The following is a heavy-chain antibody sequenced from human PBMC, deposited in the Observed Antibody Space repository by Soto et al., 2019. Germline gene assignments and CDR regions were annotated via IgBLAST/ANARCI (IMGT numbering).Heavy chain of an antibody. V-gene: IGHV1-8*01. D-gene: IGHD3-3*01. CDR1: GYTFTSYD. CDR2: MNPNSGNT. CDR3: ARVGDFWSGYYLGY. J-gene: IGHJ4*02. Sequence: GASVKVSCKASGYTFTSYDINWVRQATGQGLEWMGWMNPNSGNTGYAQKFQGRVTITRNTSISTAYMELSSLRSEDTAVYYCARVGDFWSGYYLGYWGQGTLVTVSS.